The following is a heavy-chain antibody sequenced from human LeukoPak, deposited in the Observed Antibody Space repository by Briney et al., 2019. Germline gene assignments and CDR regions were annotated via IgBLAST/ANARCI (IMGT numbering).Heavy chain of an antibody. Sequence: ASVTVSCKVSGYPLTDASIHWVRQAPGKGLEWMGGFGPEAVGTIYSQMFQGRVTITEDTSIDTAYLEIRSLRSDDTAVYYCSGIGREWEVLFPYCGQGTLVTVSA. CDR1: GYPLTDAS. D-gene: IGHD1-26*01. J-gene: IGHJ4*02. V-gene: IGHV1-24*01. CDR3: SGIGREWEVLFPY. CDR2: FGPEAVGT.